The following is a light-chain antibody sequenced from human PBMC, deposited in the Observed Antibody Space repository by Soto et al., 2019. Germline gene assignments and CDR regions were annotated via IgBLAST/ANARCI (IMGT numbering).Light chain of an antibody. Sequence: QSVLTQSSSASASLGSSVKLTCTLSSGHSSYIIAWHQQQPGKAPRYLMKVEGSGSYNKGSGVPDRFSGSSSGADRYLTISNLQSEDEADYYCSSYAGSNNFVFGTGTKVTVL. CDR2: VEGSGSY. V-gene: IGLV4-60*03. CDR1: SGHSSYI. CDR3: SSYAGSNNFV. J-gene: IGLJ1*01.